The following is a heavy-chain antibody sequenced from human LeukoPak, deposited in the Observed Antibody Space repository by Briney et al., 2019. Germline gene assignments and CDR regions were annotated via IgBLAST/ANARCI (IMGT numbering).Heavy chain of an antibody. V-gene: IGHV4-39*07. D-gene: IGHD2/OR15-2a*01. CDR1: GGSISSSSYY. CDR2: IYYSGST. Sequence: SETLSLTCTVSGGSISSSSYYWGWIRQPPGKGLEWIGSIYYSGSTYYNPSLKSRVTISVDTSKNQFSLKLSSVTAADTAVYYCAKAVFSYDSSTFFFNPWGQGTLVTVSS. J-gene: IGHJ5*02. CDR3: AKAVFSYDSSTFFFNP.